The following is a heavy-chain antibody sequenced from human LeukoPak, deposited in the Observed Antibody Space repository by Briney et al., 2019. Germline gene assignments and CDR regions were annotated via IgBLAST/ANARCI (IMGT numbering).Heavy chain of an antibody. J-gene: IGHJ4*02. CDR3: ARLRYTGTSQYYFDS. V-gene: IGHV4-4*07. CDR2: IYSKGTT. D-gene: IGHD1-26*01. CDR1: GDSVSSFY. Sequence: SETLSLTCAVSGDSVSSFYWSWVRQSAGKGLEWMGRIYSKGTTKYNLSLKSRVTISLDQSKNQFSLYLSSVTAEDTAVYYCARLRYTGTSQYYFDSWGQGFLVTVSS.